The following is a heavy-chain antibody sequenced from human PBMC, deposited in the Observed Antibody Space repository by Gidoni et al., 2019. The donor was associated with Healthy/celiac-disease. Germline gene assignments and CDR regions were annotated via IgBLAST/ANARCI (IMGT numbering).Heavy chain of an antibody. D-gene: IGHD3-9*01. CDR3: SRGVRYFDWFGYYYYYGMDV. Sequence: QVQLVQSGAEVKKPGASVKVSCKASGYTFTSYEINWVRQATGQGLEWMGWMNPNSGNTGYAQQFQGSVTMTRNTSISTAYMELSSLRSEDTAVYYCSRGVRYFDWFGYYYYYGMDVWGQGTTVTVSS. CDR1: GYTFTSYE. J-gene: IGHJ6*02. V-gene: IGHV1-8*01. CDR2: MNPNSGNT.